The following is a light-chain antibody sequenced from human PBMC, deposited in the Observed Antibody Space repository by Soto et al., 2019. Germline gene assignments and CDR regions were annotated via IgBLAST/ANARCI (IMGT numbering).Light chain of an antibody. J-gene: IGKJ4*01. CDR1: QSVSSN. CDR2: GAS. CDR3: QQYNNWPRSA. V-gene: IGKV3-15*01. Sequence: EIVMTQSPATLSVSPGERATLSCRASQSVSSNLAWYQQKPGQAPRLLIYGASTRATGIPARFSGSASGTEFTLSISSLQSEDFAVYYCQQYNNWPRSAFGGGTKVEIK.